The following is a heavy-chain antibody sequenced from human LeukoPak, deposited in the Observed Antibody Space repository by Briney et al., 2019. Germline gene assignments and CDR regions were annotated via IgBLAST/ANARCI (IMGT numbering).Heavy chain of an antibody. V-gene: IGHV3-48*03. CDR1: GFTFSSYE. Sequence: GGSLRLSCAASGFTFSSYEMNWVPQGPGKGQECVSYISSSGSTIYYADSVKGRFTISRDNAKNSLYLQMNSLRAEDTAVYYCVKGPTVTPTPYFDYWGQGTLVTVSS. D-gene: IGHD4-17*01. CDR3: VKGPTVTPTPYFDY. J-gene: IGHJ4*02. CDR2: ISSSGSTI.